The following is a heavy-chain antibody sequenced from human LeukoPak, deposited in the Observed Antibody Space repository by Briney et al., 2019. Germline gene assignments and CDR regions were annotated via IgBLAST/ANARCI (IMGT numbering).Heavy chain of an antibody. CDR2: FDPEDGET. CDR1: GYTLTELS. J-gene: IGHJ4*02. D-gene: IGHD3-22*01. V-gene: IGHV1-24*01. CDR3: ATAPYYDRLPIDY. Sequence: ASVKVSCKVSGYTLTELSMHWVRQAPGKGLEWMGGFDPEDGETIYAQRFQGRVTMTEDTSTDTAYMELSSLRSEDTAVYYCATAPYYDRLPIDYWGQGTLVTVSS.